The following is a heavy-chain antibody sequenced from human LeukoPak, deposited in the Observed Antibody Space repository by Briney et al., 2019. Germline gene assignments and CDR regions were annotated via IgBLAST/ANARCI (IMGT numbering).Heavy chain of an antibody. D-gene: IGHD3-10*01. Sequence: GGSLRLSCAASGFTFSSYAMSWVRQAPGKGLEWVSAISGSGGSTYYADSVKGRFTISRDNSKNTLYLQMNSLRAEDTAVYYCAKDDITMVRGAQINWFDLWGQGTLVTVSS. CDR2: ISGSGGST. J-gene: IGHJ5*02. V-gene: IGHV3-23*01. CDR1: GFTFSSYA. CDR3: AKDDITMVRGAQINWFDL.